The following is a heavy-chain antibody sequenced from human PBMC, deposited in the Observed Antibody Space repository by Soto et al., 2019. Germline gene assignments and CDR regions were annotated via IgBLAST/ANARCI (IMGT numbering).Heavy chain of an antibody. CDR3: ARVWGYGGNSRFDY. V-gene: IGHV4-31*03. CDR1: GGSISSGGYY. CDR2: IYYSGST. D-gene: IGHD4-17*01. Sequence: QVQLQESGPGLVKPSQTLSLTCTVSGGSISSGGYYWSWVGQHPGKGLDLIGYIYYSGSTYYNPSLKSRVIISLDTSKNQYSLKLSSVTAADTAVYYCARVWGYGGNSRFDYWGQGTLVIDSS. J-gene: IGHJ4*02.